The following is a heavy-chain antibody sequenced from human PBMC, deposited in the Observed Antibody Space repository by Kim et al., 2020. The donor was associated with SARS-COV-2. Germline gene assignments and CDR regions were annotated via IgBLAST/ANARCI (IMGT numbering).Heavy chain of an antibody. Sequence: GESLKISCKGSGYSFTSYWISWVRQMPGKGLEWMVRIDPSDSYTNYSPSFQGHVTISADKSISTAYLQWSSLKASDTAMYYCARDMGVGYGGDQGGDYWGQGTLVTVSS. V-gene: IGHV5-10-1*01. CDR1: GYSFTSYW. J-gene: IGHJ4*02. CDR3: ARDMGVGYGGDQGGDY. CDR2: IDPSDSYT. D-gene: IGHD4-17*01.